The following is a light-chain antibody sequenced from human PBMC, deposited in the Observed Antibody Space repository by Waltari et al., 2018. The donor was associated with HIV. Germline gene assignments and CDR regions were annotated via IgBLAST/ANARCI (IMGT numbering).Light chain of an antibody. J-gene: IGLJ1*01. V-gene: IGLV2-11*01. CDR2: EVS. Sequence: QSALTQPRSVSGSPGQSVTISCTGTSSDVGGYNSVSWYQQHPGHAPKLLIYEVSKWPSVVPDRFSGSKSGNTASLTISGLRADDEADYYCCSYGGTYNVFGTGTKVTIL. CDR3: CSYGGTYNV. CDR1: SSDVGGYNS.